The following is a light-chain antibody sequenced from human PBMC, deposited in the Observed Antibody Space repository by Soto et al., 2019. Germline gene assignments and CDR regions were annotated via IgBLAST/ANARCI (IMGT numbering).Light chain of an antibody. CDR2: DAS. J-gene: IGKJ5*01. Sequence: ESVLTQSPGTLSSSPGEIVTLSCRASQSVSSYLAWYQQKPGQAPRLLIYDASNRATGIPARFSCSGSGTDFTLTISSLEPEDFAVYYCQQRSNWPPITFGQGTRLEIK. CDR3: QQRSNWPPIT. CDR1: QSVSSY. V-gene: IGKV3-11*01.